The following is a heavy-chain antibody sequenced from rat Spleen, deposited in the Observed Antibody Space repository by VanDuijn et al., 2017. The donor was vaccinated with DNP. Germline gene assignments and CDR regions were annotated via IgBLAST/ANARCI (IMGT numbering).Heavy chain of an antibody. CDR1: GFSLTNFP. Sequence: QVQLKESGPGLVQPSQTLSLACTVSGFSLTNFPVHWVRQPSGKGLEWMGVMWTGGSTEYNSALKSRLSITRDTSNSQVFLKMNSLQTEDTATYYCARSYSGYKAYFDFWGQGVMVTVSS. CDR3: ARSYSGYKAYFDF. J-gene: IGHJ2*01. V-gene: IGHV2-43*01. D-gene: IGHD1-9*01. CDR2: MWTGGST.